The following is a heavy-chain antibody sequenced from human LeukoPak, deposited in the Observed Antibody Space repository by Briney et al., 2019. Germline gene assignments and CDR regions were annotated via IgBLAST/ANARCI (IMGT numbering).Heavy chain of an antibody. CDR1: GYTFTANY. V-gene: IGHV1-2*04. CDR3: ARGFGSSWFDY. D-gene: IGHD6-13*01. CDR2: ISPNGGGT. J-gene: IGHJ4*02. Sequence: VSVKVSCKASGYTFTANYIHWVRQAPGQGLEWMGWISPNGGGTNYAQKFQGWVTMTRDTSISTLYMELSRLKSDDTAVYYCARGFGSSWFDYWGQGTLVTVSS.